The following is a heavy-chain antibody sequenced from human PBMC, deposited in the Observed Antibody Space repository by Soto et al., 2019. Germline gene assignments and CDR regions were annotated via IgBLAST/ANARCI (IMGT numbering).Heavy chain of an antibody. Sequence: PSYSPALTCTVSGGSISSSNDDGGWIRQPPGKGLEWIGSIYYNGSTYYNPSLKSRVTISVDTSKNQFSLKLSSVTAADTAVYYCARDVRGEFDYWGQGTLVTVYS. CDR2: IYYNGST. V-gene: IGHV4-39*01. CDR1: GGSISSSNDD. D-gene: IGHD3-10*02. CDR3: ARDVRGEFDY. J-gene: IGHJ4*02.